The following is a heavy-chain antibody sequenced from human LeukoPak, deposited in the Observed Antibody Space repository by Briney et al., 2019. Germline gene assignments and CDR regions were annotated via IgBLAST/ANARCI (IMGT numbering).Heavy chain of an antibody. V-gene: IGHV1-46*01. CDR2: INPSGGST. J-gene: IGHJ4*02. CDR1: GYTFTSYY. CDR3: ARVGSGWSIEYYFDY. Sequence: ASVKVSCKASGYTFTSYYMHWVRQAPGQGLEWMGIINPSGGSTSYAQKFQGRVTMTRDTSTSTVYMGLSSLRSEDTAVYYCARVGSGWSIEYYFDYWGQGTLVTVSS. D-gene: IGHD6-19*01.